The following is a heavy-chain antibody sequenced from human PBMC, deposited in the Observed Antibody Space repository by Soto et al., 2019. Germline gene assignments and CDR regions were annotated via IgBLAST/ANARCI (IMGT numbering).Heavy chain of an antibody. CDR1: GFSLSTSGVG. CDR2: IYWDDDK. V-gene: IGHV2-5*02. D-gene: IGHD3-10*01. J-gene: IGHJ4*02. Sequence: QITLKESGPTLVKPTQTLTLTCTFSGFSLSTSGVGVGWIRQPPGKALEWLALIYWDDDKPYSPSLKSRLTITKDTSKNQVVLTTTNMDPVDTATYYCARSLSGSYPTYYFDYWGQGTLVTVSS. CDR3: ARSLSGSYPTYYFDY.